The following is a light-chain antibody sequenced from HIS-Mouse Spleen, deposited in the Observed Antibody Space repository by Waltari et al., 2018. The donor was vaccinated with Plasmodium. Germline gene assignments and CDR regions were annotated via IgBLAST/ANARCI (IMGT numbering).Light chain of an antibody. CDR2: GAS. J-gene: IGKJ3*01. Sequence: EIVMTQSPATLSVSPGERPTLSCRASQGVSSNLAWYQQKPGQAPRLLIYGASTRATGVPARFSGSGSGTEFTLTISSPQSEDFAVYYCQQYNNWSFTFGPGTKVEIK. CDR3: QQYNNWSFT. V-gene: IGKV3-15*01. CDR1: QGVSSN.